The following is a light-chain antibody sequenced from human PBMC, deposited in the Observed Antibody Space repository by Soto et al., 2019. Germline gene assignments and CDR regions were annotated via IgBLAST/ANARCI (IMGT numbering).Light chain of an antibody. CDR2: DNN. V-gene: IGLV1-40*01. CDR3: QSYDSGLTYV. J-gene: IGLJ1*01. Sequence: QSVLTQAPSVSGAPGQRVTIACTGSRSNIGAGYDVHWYQQLPGTAPKLLIYDNNNRPSGVPGRFSGSKSGTSASLAITGLQADDEADYYCQSYDSGLTYVFGTGTKLTVL. CDR1: RSNIGAGYD.